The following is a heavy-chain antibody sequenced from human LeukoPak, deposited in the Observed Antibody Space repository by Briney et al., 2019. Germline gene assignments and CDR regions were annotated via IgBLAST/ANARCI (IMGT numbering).Heavy chain of an antibody. CDR1: GYTFTGYY. CDR3: ARANPLYCSSTTCLFDY. D-gene: IGHD2-2*01. CDR2: INPNSGDT. V-gene: IGHV1-2*02. J-gene: IGHJ4*02. Sequence: GASVKVSCKASGYTFTGYYMHWVRQAPGQGFECWGWINPNSGDTNYAQKFQGRVTMTRDTSISTAHMELSRLRSDDTAVYYCARANPLYCSSTTCLFDYWGQGTLVTVSS.